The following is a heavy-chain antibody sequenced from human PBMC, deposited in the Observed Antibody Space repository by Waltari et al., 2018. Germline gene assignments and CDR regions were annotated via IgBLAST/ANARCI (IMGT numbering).Heavy chain of an antibody. CDR2: IYTGGST. D-gene: IGHD1-26*01. J-gene: IGHJ4*02. CDR1: RFPVSSTY. V-gene: IGHV3-53*01. Sequence: EVQLGEYGESLIQPGGYMGRSCAASRFPVSSTYSNRVRQAAGKGLEWVSVIYTGGSTYYADSVKRRFAISRDTSKNTLSLQMDSLRAEDTAVYYCARGGTIGATHLDFWGQGTLVTVSS. CDR3: ARGGTIGATHLDF.